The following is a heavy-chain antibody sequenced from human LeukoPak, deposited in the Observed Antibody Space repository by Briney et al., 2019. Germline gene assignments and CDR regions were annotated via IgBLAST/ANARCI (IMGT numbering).Heavy chain of an antibody. J-gene: IGHJ4*02. CDR1: GFTFSSYS. CDR2: ISSSSSTI. Sequence: GGPLRLSYAASGFTFSSYSMNWVRQAPGKGLEWVSYISSSSSTIYYADSVKGRFTISRDNAKNSLYLQMNSLRAEDTAVYYCARDPGWLQLQTSGDYWGQGTLVTVSS. D-gene: IGHD5-24*01. V-gene: IGHV3-48*01. CDR3: ARDPGWLQLQTSGDY.